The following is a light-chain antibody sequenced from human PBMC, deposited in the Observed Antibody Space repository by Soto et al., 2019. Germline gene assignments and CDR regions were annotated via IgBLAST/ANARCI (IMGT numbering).Light chain of an antibody. CDR3: QQYDNVPYS. CDR1: QDISHY. CDR2: DAS. V-gene: IGKV1-33*01. J-gene: IGKJ2*01. Sequence: DIQMTQSPSSLSTSVGDRVTITCQASQDISHYLNWYQQKPGRAPKLLIYDASNLEIGVPSRFSGSGSGTDFAFTISSLQPEDIATYYCQQYDNVPYSFGQGTKLQIK.